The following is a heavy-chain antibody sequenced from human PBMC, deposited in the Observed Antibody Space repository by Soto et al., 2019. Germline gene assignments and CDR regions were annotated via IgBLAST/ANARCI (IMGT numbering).Heavy chain of an antibody. CDR1: GYTFTSYG. CDR3: ARDTVPHLSNWFDP. V-gene: IGHV1-18*04. Sequence: ASVKVSCKASGYTFTSYGISWVRQAPGQGLEWMGWISAYNGNINYAQKLQGRVTMTTDTSTSTAYMELRSLRSDDTAVYYCARDTVPHLSNWFDPWGQGTLVTVSS. CDR2: ISAYNGNI. J-gene: IGHJ5*02. D-gene: IGHD4-17*01.